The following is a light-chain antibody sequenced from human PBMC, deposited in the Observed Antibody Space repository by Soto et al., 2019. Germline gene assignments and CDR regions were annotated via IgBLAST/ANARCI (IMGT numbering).Light chain of an antibody. CDR3: TSYTSSNTLV. J-gene: IGLJ1*01. CDR2: DVS. Sequence: QSVLTQPASVSGSPGQSITISCTGTSSDVGGYNYVSWYQQHPGKAPKLMIYDVSNRPSGVSNRFSGSKSGNTASLTISGLQAEDEADYYCTSYTSSNTLVFETGTKLTVL. V-gene: IGLV2-14*01. CDR1: SSDVGGYNY.